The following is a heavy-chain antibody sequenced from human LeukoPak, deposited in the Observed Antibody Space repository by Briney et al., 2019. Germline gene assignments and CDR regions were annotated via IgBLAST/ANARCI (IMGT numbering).Heavy chain of an antibody. CDR3: THLGSGWYVRD. Sequence: KPGVSLRLSCAASGFTFSNAWMSWVRQAPGKGLEWVGHIKTKTAGGTADYAAPVKGRFTISRDDSQNTLYVQMNSPRTEDTGVYYCTHLGSGWYVRDWGRGTLVTVSS. D-gene: IGHD6-19*01. CDR2: IKTKTAGGTA. V-gene: IGHV3-15*01. CDR1: GFTFSNAW. J-gene: IGHJ4*02.